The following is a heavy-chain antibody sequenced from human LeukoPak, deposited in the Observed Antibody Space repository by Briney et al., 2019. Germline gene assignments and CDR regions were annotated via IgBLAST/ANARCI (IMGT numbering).Heavy chain of an antibody. J-gene: IGHJ4*02. CDR2: ITPMFGAP. CDR1: GGTFGSYG. CDR3: ASPRSGSYYYDSSGYYLFDY. V-gene: IGHV1-69*06. Sequence: ASVKVSCKASGGTFGSYGISWLRQAPGQGLEWMGGITPMFGAPKYAQKFQGRVTITADKSTSTAYMELSSLRSEDTAVYYCASPRSGSYYYDSSGYYLFDYWGQGTLVTVSS. D-gene: IGHD3-22*01.